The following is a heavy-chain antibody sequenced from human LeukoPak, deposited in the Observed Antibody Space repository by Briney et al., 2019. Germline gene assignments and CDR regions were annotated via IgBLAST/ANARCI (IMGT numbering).Heavy chain of an antibody. J-gene: IGHJ4*02. Sequence: LDTLSLTCTVSGGSISNYYWSWIRQPAGKGLEWIGRIYSGRNTDHNPSLKSRATMSLDPSKNQCSLWLTSVTAADTAVYYCAREHKDYDGDGYYYGYWGQGTLVTVSS. CDR3: AREHKDYDGDGYYYGY. CDR2: IYSGRNT. V-gene: IGHV4-4*07. CDR1: GGSISNYY. D-gene: IGHD2-21*02.